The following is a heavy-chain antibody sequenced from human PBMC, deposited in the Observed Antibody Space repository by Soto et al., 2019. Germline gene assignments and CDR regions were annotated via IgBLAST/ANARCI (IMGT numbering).Heavy chain of an antibody. Sequence: QLQLQESGPGLVKPSETLSLTCTVSGGSISSRGYYWGWIRQPPGKGLEWIGTIYYSGSTDYNPAFKTRGTISVDTSTTQFSLKLSSVTAADTAVYYCATSNWFDPWGQGTLVTVSS. V-gene: IGHV4-39*01. CDR3: ATSNWFDP. CDR2: IYYSGST. CDR1: GGSISSRGYY. J-gene: IGHJ5*02.